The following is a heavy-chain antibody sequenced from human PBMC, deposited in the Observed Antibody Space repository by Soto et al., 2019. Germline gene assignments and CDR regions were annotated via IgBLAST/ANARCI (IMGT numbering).Heavy chain of an antibody. CDR3: ARHSGIAVAGTRGPFDY. V-gene: IGHV4-39*01. Sequence: PSQTLSLTCTVSRGSISRSSYYWDWLRQPPRKGLVWIGSIHYSGSPYYNPSLKRRVTISVDTPKHQPSLKLSSVTAADTAVYYCARHSGIAVAGTRGPFDYWGQGTLVTVSS. J-gene: IGHJ4*02. CDR1: RGSISRSSYY. CDR2: IHYSGSP. D-gene: IGHD6-19*01.